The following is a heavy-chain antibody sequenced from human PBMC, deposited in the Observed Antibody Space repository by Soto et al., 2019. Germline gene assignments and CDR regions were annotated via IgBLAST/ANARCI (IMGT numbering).Heavy chain of an antibody. V-gene: IGHV1-18*04. Sequence: LLLQSGAELKKPGASVKISCKASGYSFSTYDISWLRQAPGQGPEWRGRISPKNGNTNYAQNFQARVTMTADTSASTAYMELRGLRSDDTAKYYCATSYDSGFDPWGQGTLVTVSS. CDR2: ISPKNGNT. CDR3: ATSYDSGFDP. J-gene: IGHJ5*02. CDR1: GYSFSTYD. D-gene: IGHD3-3*01.